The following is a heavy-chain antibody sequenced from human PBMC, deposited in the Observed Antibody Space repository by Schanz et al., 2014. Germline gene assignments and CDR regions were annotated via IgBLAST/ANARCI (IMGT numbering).Heavy chain of an antibody. D-gene: IGHD1-1*01. CDR2: IYYSGST. J-gene: IGHJ6*02. CDR3: ARGGRTTYNYYYGMDV. Sequence: QLQMQESGPGLVKPSETLSLTCSVSGDSISSTSYYWGWIRQPPGKGLEWIGSIYYSGSTYYNPSLKSRVTISVDTSKNHFSLKLSSVTAADTAVYYCARGGRTTYNYYYGMDVWGQGTTVTVSS. CDR1: GDSISSTSYY. V-gene: IGHV4-39*07.